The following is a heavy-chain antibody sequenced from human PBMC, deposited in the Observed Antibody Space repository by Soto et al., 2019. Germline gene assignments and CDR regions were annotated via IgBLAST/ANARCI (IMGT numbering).Heavy chain of an antibody. J-gene: IGHJ6*03. CDR1: GASIGSSY. CDR3: ARNWNYDYYYYYYMDV. CDR2: IFYSGST. V-gene: IGHV4-59*08. D-gene: IGHD1-7*01. Sequence: SETLSLTCTVSGASIGSSYWSWIRQPPGKGLEWMGYIFYSGSTNYSPYLNSKISITVDTSKNQLYLNLSSVTAADTAVYYCARNWNYDYYYYYYMDVWGKGTTVTVSS.